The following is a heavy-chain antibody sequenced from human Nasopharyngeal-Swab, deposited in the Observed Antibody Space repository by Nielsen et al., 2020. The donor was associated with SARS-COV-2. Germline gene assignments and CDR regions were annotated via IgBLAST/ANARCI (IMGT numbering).Heavy chain of an antibody. CDR3: ARDIWGGYDGAFDY. CDR2: ISWNSGDT. CDR1: GFKFDDYA. Sequence: SLKISCAASGFKFDDYAMHWVRQGPGQGLEWVSGISWNSGDTGYADSVKGRFTISRDNSKNTLYLQMNSLRAEDTAVYYCARDIWGGYDGAFDYWGQGTLVTVSS. J-gene: IGHJ4*02. D-gene: IGHD5-12*01. V-gene: IGHV3-9*01.